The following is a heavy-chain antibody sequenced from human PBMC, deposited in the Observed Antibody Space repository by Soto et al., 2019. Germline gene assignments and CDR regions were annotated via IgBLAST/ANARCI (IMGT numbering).Heavy chain of an antibody. CDR1: GFTFSNAW. J-gene: IGHJ3*02. Sequence: GGSLRLSCAASGFTFSNAWMNWVRQAPGKGLEWVGRIKSKTDGGTTDYAAPVKGRFTISRDDSKNTLYLQMNSLKTEDTAVYYCTTSQASSSWYATAFDIWGQGTMVTVSS. CDR3: TTSQASSSWYATAFDI. D-gene: IGHD6-13*01. V-gene: IGHV3-15*07. CDR2: IKSKTDGGTT.